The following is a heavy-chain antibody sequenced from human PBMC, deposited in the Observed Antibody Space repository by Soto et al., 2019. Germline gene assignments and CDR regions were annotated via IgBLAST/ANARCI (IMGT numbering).Heavy chain of an antibody. CDR2: IDPSDSYT. CDR1: GYSFTSYW. Sequence: GESLKISCKGSGYSFTSYWIGWVRHMPGKGLEWMGRIDPSDSYTNYSPSFQGHVTISADKSISTAYLQWSSLKASDTAMYYCARTSAAGKYYYGMDVWGQGTTVTVSS. J-gene: IGHJ6*02. D-gene: IGHD6-13*01. V-gene: IGHV5-10-1*01. CDR3: ARTSAAGKYYYGMDV.